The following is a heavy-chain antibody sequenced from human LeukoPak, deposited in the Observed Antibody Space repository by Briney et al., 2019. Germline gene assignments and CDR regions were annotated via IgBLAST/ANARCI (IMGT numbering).Heavy chain of an antibody. CDR1: GFTFSSYA. CDR2: ISGSGGST. Sequence: GGSLRLSCAASGFTFSSYAMSWVRHAPGKGLEWVSAISGSGGSTYYADSVKGRFTISRDNSKNTLYLQMNSLRAEDTAVYYCAKNSPPYYYDSSGDFDYWGQGTLVTVSS. J-gene: IGHJ4*02. CDR3: AKNSPPYYYDSSGDFDY. D-gene: IGHD3-22*01. V-gene: IGHV3-23*01.